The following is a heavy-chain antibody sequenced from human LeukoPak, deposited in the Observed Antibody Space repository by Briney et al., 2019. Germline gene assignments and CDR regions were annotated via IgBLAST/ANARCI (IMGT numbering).Heavy chain of an antibody. CDR2: IYTSGST. V-gene: IGHV4-4*07. Sequence: SSETLSLTCTVSGGSISSYYWSWIRQPAGKGLEWIGRIYTSGSTNYNPSLKSRVTMSVDTSKNQFSLKLSSVTDADTAVYYCARGWYSNPFDYWGQGTLVTVSS. J-gene: IGHJ4*02. CDR1: GGSISSYY. CDR3: ARGWYSNPFDY. D-gene: IGHD6-13*01.